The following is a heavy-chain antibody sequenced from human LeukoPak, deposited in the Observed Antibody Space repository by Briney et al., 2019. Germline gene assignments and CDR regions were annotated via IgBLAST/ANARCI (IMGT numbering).Heavy chain of an antibody. Sequence: GESLKISCQASGYSFTNYWIVWVRQVPGKGLEWMGITYPDDSETRYSASSQGQVTISADKSISIAYLQWSSLKASDTAMYYCARFLGPSGGLDYWGRGTRVTVSS. CDR2: TYPDDSET. CDR3: ARFLGPSGGLDY. V-gene: IGHV5-51*01. D-gene: IGHD3/OR15-3a*01. CDR1: GYSFTNYW. J-gene: IGHJ4*02.